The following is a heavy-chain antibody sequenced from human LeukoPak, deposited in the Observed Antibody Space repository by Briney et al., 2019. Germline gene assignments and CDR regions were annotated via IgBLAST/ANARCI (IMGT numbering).Heavy chain of an antibody. V-gene: IGHV4-34*01. J-gene: IGHJ5*02. Sequence: AETLSLTCAVYGGSFTGYYLNWIRQPPGKGLEWVWEINPSGITHYQPSLKSRVTISADTSKKQVSLKLNSVTAADTAVYYCAGRPIKIFGVVIRSRRHWFDPWGQGTLVTVSS. D-gene: IGHD3-3*01. CDR3: AGRPIKIFGVVIRSRRHWFDP. CDR1: GGSFTGYY. CDR2: INPSGIT.